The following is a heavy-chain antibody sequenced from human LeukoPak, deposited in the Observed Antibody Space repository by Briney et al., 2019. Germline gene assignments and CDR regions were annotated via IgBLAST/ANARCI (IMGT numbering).Heavy chain of an antibody. V-gene: IGHV1-69*05. CDR3: ARVSGWFDP. CDR2: VIPIFGTA. Sequence: SVKVSCKASGYTFTGYYMHWVRQAPGQGLEWMGGVIPIFGTANYAQKFQGRVTITTDESTSTAYMELSSLRSEDTAVYYCARVSGWFDPWGQGTLVTVSS. J-gene: IGHJ5*02. CDR1: GYTFTGYY.